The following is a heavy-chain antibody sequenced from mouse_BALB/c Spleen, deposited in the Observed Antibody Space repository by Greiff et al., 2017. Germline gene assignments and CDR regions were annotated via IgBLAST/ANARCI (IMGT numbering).Heavy chain of an antibody. CDR3: ARELGFAY. CDR1: GFTFSSYA. J-gene: IGHJ3*01. CDR2: ISSGGSYT. Sequence: EVMLVESGGGLVKPGGSPKLSCAASGFTFSSYAMSWVRQSPEKRLEWVAEISSGGSYTYYPDTVTGRFTISRDNAKNTLYLEMSSLRSEDTAMYYCARELGFAYWGQGTLVTVSA. D-gene: IGHD4-1*01. V-gene: IGHV5-9-4*01.